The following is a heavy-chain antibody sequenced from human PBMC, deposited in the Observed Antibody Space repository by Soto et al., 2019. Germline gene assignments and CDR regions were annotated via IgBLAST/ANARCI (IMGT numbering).Heavy chain of an antibody. CDR1: GGTFSSYA. D-gene: IGHD5-12*01. CDR2: IIPIFGTA. V-gene: IGHV1-69*13. CDR3: ARGRGWLQYSWYYYGMDV. Sequence: VASVKVSCKASGGTFSSYAISWVRQAPGQGLEWMGGIIPIFGTANYAQKFQGRVTITADESTSTAYMELSSLRSEDTAVYYCARGRGWLQYSWYYYGMDVWGQGTTVTVSS. J-gene: IGHJ6*02.